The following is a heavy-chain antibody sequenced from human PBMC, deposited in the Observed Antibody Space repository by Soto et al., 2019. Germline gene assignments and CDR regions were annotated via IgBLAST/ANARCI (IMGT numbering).Heavy chain of an antibody. CDR3: TTGLSNGYYNFDY. CDR2: IKREADGGTT. Sequence: EMQLVESGGGLVKPGGSLRLSCAASGFTFADAWMSWVRQAPGRGLEWVGRIKREADGGTTDYAAPVKGRTTISRDDSKNTLYLQMNSLKTEDTAVYYCTTGLSNGYYNFDYWGQGTPLTVSS. D-gene: IGHD3-22*01. V-gene: IGHV3-15*01. CDR1: GFTFADAW. J-gene: IGHJ4*02.